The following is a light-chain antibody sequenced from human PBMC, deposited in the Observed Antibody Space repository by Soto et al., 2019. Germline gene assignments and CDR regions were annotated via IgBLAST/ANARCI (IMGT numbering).Light chain of an antibody. Sequence: DIQMTQSPSSLSASVGDRVTITCRASQSINSYLNWYQQKPGKAPKLLIYAASSLQSGVPSRFSGSGSGTDFTLTISSLQPEDFATYYCQQSYSTPYTFGQGNKLEIK. CDR1: QSINSY. CDR3: QQSYSTPYT. CDR2: AAS. J-gene: IGKJ2*01. V-gene: IGKV1-39*01.